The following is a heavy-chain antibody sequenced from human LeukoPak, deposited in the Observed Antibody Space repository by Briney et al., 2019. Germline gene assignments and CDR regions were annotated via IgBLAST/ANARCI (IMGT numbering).Heavy chain of an antibody. Sequence: GASVKVSCKASGYTFTSYGISWVRQAPGQGLEWMGWISAYNGNTNYAQKLQGRVTMTADTSTSTAYMELRSLRSDDTAVYYCARGLPEVVWGSYHEWGQGTLVTVSS. CDR3: ARGLPEVVWGSYHE. V-gene: IGHV1-18*01. D-gene: IGHD3-16*01. CDR1: GYTFTSYG. CDR2: ISAYNGNT. J-gene: IGHJ4*02.